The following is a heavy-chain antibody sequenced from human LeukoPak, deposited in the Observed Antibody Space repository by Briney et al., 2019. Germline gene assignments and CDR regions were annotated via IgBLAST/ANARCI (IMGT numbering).Heavy chain of an antibody. J-gene: IGHJ5*02. D-gene: IGHD3-9*01. CDR1: GGTFSSYA. V-gene: IGHV1-69*05. CDR2: IIPIFGTA. Sequence: SVKVSCKASGGTFSSYAISWVRQAPGQGLEWMGGIIPIFGTANYAQKFQGRVTITTDEFTSTAYMELSSLRSEDTAVYYCARAATPYYDILTGYPTPYGNNWFDPWGQGTLVTVSS. CDR3: ARAATPYYDILTGYPTPYGNNWFDP.